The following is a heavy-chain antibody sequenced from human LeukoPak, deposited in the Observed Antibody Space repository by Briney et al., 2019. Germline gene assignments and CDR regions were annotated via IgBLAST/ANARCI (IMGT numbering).Heavy chain of an antibody. CDR3: AKAPRYSSSSY. CDR2: MYTDGNR. J-gene: IGHJ4*02. CDR1: GLTVSGNY. Sequence: GGSLRLSCAASGLTVSGNYMSWVRQAPGKGPEWVSVMYTDGNRYYTNSVKGRFTISRDTFKNTLYLQMNSLRAEDTAVYYCAKAPRYSSSSYWGQGTLVTVSS. V-gene: IGHV3-66*01. D-gene: IGHD6-6*01.